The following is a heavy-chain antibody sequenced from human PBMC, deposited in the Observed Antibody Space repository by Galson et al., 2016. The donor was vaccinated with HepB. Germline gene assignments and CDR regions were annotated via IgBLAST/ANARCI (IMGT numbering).Heavy chain of an antibody. CDR3: AGGGGLVVVVDAAHDY. D-gene: IGHD2-15*01. CDR1: GYTFSAYY. J-gene: IGHJ4*02. V-gene: IGHV1-2*06. Sequence: SVKVSCKASGYTFSAYYMHWVRQAPGQGLEWMGRINPKSGGTDYAREFQGRVTMTRDTSISSVYMELNSLTSDDTAVYYCAGGGGLVVVVDAAHDYWGQGTLVTVSS. CDR2: INPKSGGT.